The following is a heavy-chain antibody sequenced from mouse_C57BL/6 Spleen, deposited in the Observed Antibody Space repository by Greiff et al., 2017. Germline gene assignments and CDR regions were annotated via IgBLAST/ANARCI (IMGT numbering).Heavy chain of an antibody. D-gene: IGHD1-1*01. CDR1: GFNFKNTY. J-gene: IGHJ2*01. CDR2: IDPANGNT. Sequence: VQLQQSVAELVRPGASVKLSCTASGFNFKNTYMHWVKQRPEQGLEWIGRIDPANGNTKYAPKFQGKATITADTPSNTAYLQLSSLTSEDTAIYYCADYYGSSFDYWGQGTTLTVSS. V-gene: IGHV14-3*01. CDR3: ADYYGSSFDY.